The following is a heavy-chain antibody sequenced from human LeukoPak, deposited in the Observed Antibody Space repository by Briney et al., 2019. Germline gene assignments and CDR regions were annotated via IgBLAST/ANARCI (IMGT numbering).Heavy chain of an antibody. CDR2: INHSGST. CDR3: ARRPTYYDYVWGSYRDPYYFDY. CDR1: GGSFSGYY. D-gene: IGHD3-16*02. V-gene: IGHV4-34*01. J-gene: IGHJ4*02. Sequence: SETLSLTCAVYGGSFSGYYWSWIRQPPGKGLEWIGEINHSGSTNYNPSLKSRVTISVDTSKNQFSLKLSSVTAADTAVYYCARRPTYYDYVWGSYRDPYYFDYWGQGTLVTVSS.